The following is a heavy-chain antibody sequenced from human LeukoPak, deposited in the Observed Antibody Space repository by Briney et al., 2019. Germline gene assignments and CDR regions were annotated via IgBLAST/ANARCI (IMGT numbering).Heavy chain of an antibody. CDR2: INSYGGIT. D-gene: IGHD4-17*01. V-gene: IGHV3-74*01. CDR1: GFSFSTYA. Sequence: PGGSLRLSCAASGFSFSTYAMSWVRQAPGTGLVWVSRINSYGGITDYADSVKGRFTISRDNAKNTLYLQMNSLRAEDTAVYYCARDHGDYYLDYWGQGTLVTVSS. J-gene: IGHJ4*02. CDR3: ARDHGDYYLDY.